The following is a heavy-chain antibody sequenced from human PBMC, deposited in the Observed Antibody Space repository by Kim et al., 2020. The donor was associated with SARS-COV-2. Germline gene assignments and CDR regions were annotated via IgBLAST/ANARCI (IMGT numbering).Heavy chain of an antibody. CDR1: GFTFSSYE. D-gene: IGHD6-19*01. V-gene: IGHV3-48*03. CDR3: ARALGYSSGWYVRLAPGNYYYYGMDG. Sequence: GGSLRLSCAASGFTFSSYEMNWVRQAPGKGLEWVSYISSSGSTIYYADSVKGRFTISRDNAKNSLYLQMNSLRAEDTAVYYCARALGYSSGWYVRLAPGNYYYYGMDGWGQGTTVTVSS. J-gene: IGHJ6*02. CDR2: ISSSGSTI.